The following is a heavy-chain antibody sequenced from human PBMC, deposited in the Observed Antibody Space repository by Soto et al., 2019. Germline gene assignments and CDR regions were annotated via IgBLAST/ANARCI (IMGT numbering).Heavy chain of an antibody. J-gene: IGHJ6*01. CDR1: VFTFSSYG. Sequence: GGSLRLSCASSVFTFSSYGMHCVRHSPGKGLEWVAVIWYDGSNKYYADSVKGRFTISRDNSKNTLYLQMNSLRAEDTAVYYCARGPRGAGLLLFGELPYYYGMEVWGQRTTVMVS. CDR3: ARGPRGAGLLLFGELPYYYGMEV. V-gene: IGHV3-33*01. CDR2: IWYDGSNK. D-gene: IGHD3-10*01.